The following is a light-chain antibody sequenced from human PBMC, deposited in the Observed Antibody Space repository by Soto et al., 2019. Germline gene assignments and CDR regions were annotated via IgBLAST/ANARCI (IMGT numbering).Light chain of an antibody. CDR3: QQYNSYSWT. CDR1: QSISNW. V-gene: IGKV1-5*03. Sequence: DIQMTQSPSTLSASVGDRVTITYRASQSISNWLAWYQQKPGKAPKLLIYKASSLESGVPSRFSGSGSGTEFSLTISSLQPDDFATYYCQQYNSYSWTFGQGTKVEIK. CDR2: KAS. J-gene: IGKJ1*01.